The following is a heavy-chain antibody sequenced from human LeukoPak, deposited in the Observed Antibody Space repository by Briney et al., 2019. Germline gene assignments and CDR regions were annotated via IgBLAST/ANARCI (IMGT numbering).Heavy chain of an antibody. V-gene: IGHV1-18*01. CDR1: GYTFTSYD. D-gene: IGHD3-22*01. Sequence: AVKVSRKASGYTFTSYDISWVRQAPGPGLEWMGWISAYNGNTNYAQKLQGRVTMTTDTSTSTAYMELRSLRSDDTDVYYCARDPSRTTYYYDSSGYSHFDYWGQGTLVTVSS. CDR2: ISAYNGNT. CDR3: ARDPSRTTYYYDSSGYSHFDY. J-gene: IGHJ4*02.